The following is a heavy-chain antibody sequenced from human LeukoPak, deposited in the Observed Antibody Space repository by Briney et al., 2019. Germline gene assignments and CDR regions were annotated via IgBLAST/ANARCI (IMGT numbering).Heavy chain of an antibody. V-gene: IGHV4-34*01. D-gene: IGHD5-18*01. CDR3: ARRVGIQLWLRSDWFDP. Sequence: SETLSLTCAVYGGSFSGYYWSWILQPPGKGLEWMGEINHNGSTNYNPPLKSRVTITVETTNNHFSLMMSPAAAADTAVYYCARRVGIQLWLRSDWFDPWGKGTLVTVSS. CDR1: GGSFSGYY. CDR2: INHNGST. J-gene: IGHJ5*02.